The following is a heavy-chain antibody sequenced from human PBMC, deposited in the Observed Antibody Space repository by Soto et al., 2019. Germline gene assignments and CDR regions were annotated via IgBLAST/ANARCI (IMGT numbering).Heavy chain of an antibody. J-gene: IGHJ6*02. Sequence: QVQLVESGGGVVQPGRSLRLSCAASGFTFISYAMHWVRQAPGKGLECVAVISFDGSTEYYADSVKGRFTISRDNSKNTVDLQMNSLRSEDTTVYYCARSRHGSGSYTHFYYGLDVWGQGTTVTVSS. V-gene: IGHV3-30-3*01. CDR3: ARSRHGSGSYTHFYYGLDV. CDR2: ISFDGSTE. D-gene: IGHD3-10*01. CDR1: GFTFISYA.